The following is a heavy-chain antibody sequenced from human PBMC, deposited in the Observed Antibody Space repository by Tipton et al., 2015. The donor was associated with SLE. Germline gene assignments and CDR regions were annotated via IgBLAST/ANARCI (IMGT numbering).Heavy chain of an antibody. Sequence: TLSLTCSVSDDSMTSSSYYWSWIRQPPGKGLEWIGYIYFSGTTNYNPSLKSRVTISVDTSKNQFSLKLNSVTAADTAVYYCAIPTTQHCSGGGCYRHDAFDIWGQGTMVTVSS. J-gene: IGHJ3*02. D-gene: IGHD2-15*01. CDR1: DDSMTSSSYY. CDR3: AIPTTQHCSGGGCYRHDAFDI. CDR2: IYFSGTT. V-gene: IGHV4-61*05.